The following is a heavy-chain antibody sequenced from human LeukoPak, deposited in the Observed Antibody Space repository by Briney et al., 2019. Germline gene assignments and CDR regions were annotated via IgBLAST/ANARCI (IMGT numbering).Heavy chain of an antibody. J-gene: IGHJ6*02. Sequence: GGSLRLSCAASGFTFSSYAMSWVRQAPGKGREWVSGISGTGGNTYYTDSVKGRFTISRDNSKNTLYLQMNSLRAEDTAVFYCAKDREYSGSYRPGPTRYYYGMDVWGQGTTVTVS. CDR2: ISGTGGNT. V-gene: IGHV3-23*01. CDR1: GFTFSSYA. D-gene: IGHD1-26*01. CDR3: AKDREYSGSYRPGPTRYYYGMDV.